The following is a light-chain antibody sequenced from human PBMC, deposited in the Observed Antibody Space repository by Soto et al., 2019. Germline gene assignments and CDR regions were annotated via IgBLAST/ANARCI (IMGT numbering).Light chain of an antibody. CDR3: QQSYKMPS. Sequence: EIPLTQSPSSLAASVGERLTLTCRASRNVSIYLNWYQNKPGKGPTLLIHATSNLQIGVPSRFSGSGSGTEFTLTISSLAPEDFGTDYRQQSYKMPSFGQGTR. V-gene: IGKV1-39*01. CDR2: ATS. J-gene: IGKJ5*01. CDR1: RNVSIY.